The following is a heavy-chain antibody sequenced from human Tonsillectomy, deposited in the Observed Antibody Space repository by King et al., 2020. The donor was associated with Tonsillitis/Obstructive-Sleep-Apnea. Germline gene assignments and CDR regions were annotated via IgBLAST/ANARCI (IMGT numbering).Heavy chain of an antibody. CDR2: IDPSDFYT. D-gene: IGHD2-15*01. J-gene: IGHJ4*02. V-gene: IGHV5-10-1*01. CDR1: GYSFTSYW. Sequence: QLVQSGAEVKKPGESLRISCKGAGYSFTSYWISWVRQMPGKGLEWMGRIDPSDFYTNYSPSFQGHVTISADKSISTAYLQWSSLKASDTAMYYCARPDCSGGICYSFRYWGQGTLVTVSS. CDR3: ARPDCSGGICYSFRY.